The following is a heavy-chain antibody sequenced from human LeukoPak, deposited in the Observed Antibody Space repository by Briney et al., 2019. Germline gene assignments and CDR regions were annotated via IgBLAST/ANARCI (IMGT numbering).Heavy chain of an antibody. CDR2: ISGSGGST. CDR3: AKDLLYYYDSSGYPFFDY. V-gene: IGHV3-23*01. CDR1: GFSFGSYA. Sequence: PGGSLRLSCAASGFSFGSYAMSWVRQAPGKGLECVSAISGSGGSTYYADSVKGRFTISRDNSKNTLYLQMNSLRAEDTAVYYCAKDLLYYYDSSGYPFFDYWGQGTLVTVSS. D-gene: IGHD3-22*01. J-gene: IGHJ4*02.